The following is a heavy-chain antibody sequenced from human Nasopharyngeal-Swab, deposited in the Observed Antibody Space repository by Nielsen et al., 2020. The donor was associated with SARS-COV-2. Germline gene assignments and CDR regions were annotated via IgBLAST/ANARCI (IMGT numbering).Heavy chain of an antibody. CDR1: GVTVSSNY. D-gene: IGHD4-11*01. J-gene: IGHJ6*02. CDR2: IYSGGST. CDR3: ARGTVTADYYYGMDV. V-gene: IGHV3-53*01. Sequence: GGSLRLSCAASGVTVSSNYMSWVRQAPGKGLEWVSVIYSGGSTFYADSVKGRFTISRDNSKNTLYLQMNTLRAEYTAVYYCARGTVTADYYYGMDVWGQGTTVTVSS.